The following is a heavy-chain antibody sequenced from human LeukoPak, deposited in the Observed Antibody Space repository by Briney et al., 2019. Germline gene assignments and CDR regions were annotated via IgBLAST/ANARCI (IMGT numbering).Heavy chain of an antibody. D-gene: IGHD3-22*01. CDR1: GFTFSSYA. CDR3: ARRKYYYDSSGYSLDY. CDR2: ISGSGGST. J-gene: IGHJ4*02. V-gene: IGHV3-23*01. Sequence: PGGSLRLSCAASGFTFSSYAMSWVRRAPGKGLEWVSAISGSGGSTYYADSVKGRFTISRDNSKNTLYLQMNSLRAEDTAVYYCARRKYYYDSSGYSLDYWGQGTLVTVSS.